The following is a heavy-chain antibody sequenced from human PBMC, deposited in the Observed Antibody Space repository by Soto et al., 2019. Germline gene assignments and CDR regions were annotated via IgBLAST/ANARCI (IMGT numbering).Heavy chain of an antibody. V-gene: IGHV1-69*01. CDR2: IIPIFGTA. D-gene: IGHD3-22*01. CDR1: GGTFSSYA. J-gene: IGHJ4*02. CDR3: AREEYYYDSSGYYYFDY. Sequence: QVQLVQSGAEVKKPGSSVKVSCKASGGTFSSYAISWVRQAPGQGLEWMGGIIPIFGTANYAQKFQGRVTITADESTSTAYMELSSLRSEDKAVYYCAREEYYYDSSGYYYFDYWGQGTLVTVSS.